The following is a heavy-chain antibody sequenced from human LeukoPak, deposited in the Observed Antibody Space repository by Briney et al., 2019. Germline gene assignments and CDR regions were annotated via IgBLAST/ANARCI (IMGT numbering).Heavy chain of an antibody. J-gene: IGHJ4*02. CDR3: ARLTMVRGVTFLDY. Sequence: SVKVSCKASGGTFSSYAISWVRQAPGQGLEWMGGIIPIFGTANYAQKLQGRVTMTTDTSTSTAYMELRSLRSDDTAVYYCARLTMVRGVTFLDYWGQGTLVTVSS. CDR2: IIPIFGTA. V-gene: IGHV1-69*05. CDR1: GGTFSSYA. D-gene: IGHD3-10*01.